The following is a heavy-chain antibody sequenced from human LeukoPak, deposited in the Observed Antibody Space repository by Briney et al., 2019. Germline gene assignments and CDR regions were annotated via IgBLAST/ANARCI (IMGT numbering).Heavy chain of an antibody. V-gene: IGHV4-39*01. CDR1: GGSISSSSYY. J-gene: IGHJ3*02. CDR3: ASSVVVAATDAFDI. Sequence: PSETLSLTCTVSGGSISSSSYYWGWVRQPPGKGLEWIRSIYYSGSTYYNPSLKSRVTISVDTSKNQFSLKLSSVTAADTAVYYCASSVVVAATDAFDIWGQGTMVTVSS. D-gene: IGHD2-15*01. CDR2: IYYSGST.